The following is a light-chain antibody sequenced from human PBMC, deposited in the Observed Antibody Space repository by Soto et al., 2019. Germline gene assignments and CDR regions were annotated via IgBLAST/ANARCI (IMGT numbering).Light chain of an antibody. CDR2: DAS. CDR3: QQYNSYSWT. Sequence: DIQMTQSPSSLFASVGDRVTLTCQATQDISIYLNWYQQKPGKAPSLLIYDASSLESGVPSRFSGSGSGTEFTLTISSLQSEDFATYYCQQYNSYSWTFGQGTKVDIK. V-gene: IGKV1-5*01. J-gene: IGKJ1*01. CDR1: QDISIY.